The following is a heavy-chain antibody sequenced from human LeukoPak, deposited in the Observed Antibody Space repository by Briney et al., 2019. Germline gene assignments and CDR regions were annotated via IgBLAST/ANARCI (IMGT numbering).Heavy chain of an antibody. D-gene: IGHD5-18*01. V-gene: IGHV1-46*01. CDR1: GYTFTSYY. CDR3: ARDGSRGYSYGYVLH. J-gene: IGHJ4*02. Sequence: ASVKVSCKASGYTFTSYYMHWVRQAPGQGLEWMGIINPCGGSTSYAQKFQGRVTMTRDTSTSTVYMELSSLRSEDTAVYYCARDGSRGYSYGYVLHWGQGTLVTVSS. CDR2: INPCGGST.